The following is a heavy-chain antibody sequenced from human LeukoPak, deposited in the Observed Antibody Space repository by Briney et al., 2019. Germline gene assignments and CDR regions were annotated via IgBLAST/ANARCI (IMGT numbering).Heavy chain of an antibody. CDR3: ARGHYDILTYLSYFDY. D-gene: IGHD3-9*01. V-gene: IGHV1-8*01. J-gene: IGHJ4*02. Sequence: GASVKVSCKASGYTFTSYDINWVRQATGQGLEWMGWMNPNSGNTGYAQKFQGRLTMTRNTSISTAYMELSSLRSEDTAVYYCARGHYDILTYLSYFDYWGQGTLVTVSS. CDR1: GYTFTSYD. CDR2: MNPNSGNT.